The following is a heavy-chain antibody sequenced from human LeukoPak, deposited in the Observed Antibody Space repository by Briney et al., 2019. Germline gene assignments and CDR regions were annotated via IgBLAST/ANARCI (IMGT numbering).Heavy chain of an antibody. CDR2: IKQDGSEK. Sequence: GGSLRLSCAASGFTFSSYWMSWVRQAPGKGLEWVANIKQDGSEKYYVDSVKGRFTISRDNAKNSLYLQMNSLRAEDTAVYYCARDGTSAAGILYSNTNYYYYMDVWGKGTTVTVSS. CDR3: ARDGTSAAGILYSNTNYYYYMDV. V-gene: IGHV3-7*01. D-gene: IGHD2-8*01. CDR1: GFTFSSYW. J-gene: IGHJ6*03.